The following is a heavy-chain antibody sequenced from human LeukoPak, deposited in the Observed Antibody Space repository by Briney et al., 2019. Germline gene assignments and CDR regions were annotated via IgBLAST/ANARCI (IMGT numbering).Heavy chain of an antibody. D-gene: IGHD3-10*01. CDR3: ATGSGSYPRPFDY. V-gene: IGHV3-30*02. J-gene: IGHJ4*02. CDR2: IQNDGSNK. Sequence: GGSLRLSCAASGFTFSSYGMHWVRQAPGKGLEWVTFIQNDGSNKYYADSVKGRFTMSRDNSKSTLYLQMSSLRGDDTAAYYCATGSGSYPRPFDYWGQGTLVTVSS. CDR1: GFTFSSYG.